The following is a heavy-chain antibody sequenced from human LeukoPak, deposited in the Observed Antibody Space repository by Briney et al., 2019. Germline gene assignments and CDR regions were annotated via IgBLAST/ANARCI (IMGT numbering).Heavy chain of an antibody. CDR3: ARESGSYYVYFDY. V-gene: IGHV3-21*01. Sequence: KPGGSLRLSCAASGFTFSSYSMNWVRQAPGKGLGWVSSISSSSSYIYYADSVKGRFTISRDNAKNSLYLQMNSLRAEDTAVYYCARESGSYYVYFDYWGQGTLVTVSS. CDR2: ISSSSSYI. D-gene: IGHD1-26*01. CDR1: GFTFSSYS. J-gene: IGHJ4*02.